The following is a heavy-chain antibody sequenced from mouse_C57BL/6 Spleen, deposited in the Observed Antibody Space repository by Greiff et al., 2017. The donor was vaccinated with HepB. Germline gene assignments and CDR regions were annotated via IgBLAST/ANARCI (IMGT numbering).Heavy chain of an antibody. D-gene: IGHD2-3*01. V-gene: IGHV1-55*01. CDR2: IYPGSGST. J-gene: IGHJ4*01. CDR1: GYTFTSYW. CDR3: ASGGDGYLFYAMDY. Sequence: QVQLQQPGAELVKPGASVKMSCKASGYTFTSYWITWVKQRPGQGLEWIGDIYPGSGSTNYNEKFKSKATLTVDTSSSTAYMQLSSRISEDSAVYYCASGGDGYLFYAMDYWGQGTSVTVSS.